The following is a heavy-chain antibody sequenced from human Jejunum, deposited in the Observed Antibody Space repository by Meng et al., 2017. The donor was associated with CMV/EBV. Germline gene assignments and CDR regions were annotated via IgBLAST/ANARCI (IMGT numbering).Heavy chain of an antibody. CDR3: ARDGGGFNSSPFDY. V-gene: IGHV3-30*04. J-gene: IGHJ4*02. D-gene: IGHD3-16*01. CDR2: TSYDGNSQ. CDR1: GFTFSSHA. Sequence: GFTFSSHAMHWVRQAPGKGLEWVAVTSYDGNSQYYTDSVKGRFTISRDNSDNMLYLQMNGLRADDTAVYYCARDGGGFNSSPFDYWGQGTLVTVSS.